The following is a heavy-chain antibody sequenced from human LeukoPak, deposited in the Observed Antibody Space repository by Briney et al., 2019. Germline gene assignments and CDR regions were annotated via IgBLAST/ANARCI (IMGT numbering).Heavy chain of an antibody. CDR3: AHIHASGSFLYYFDY. J-gene: IGHJ4*02. CDR1: GISLSTTGVG. V-gene: IGHV2-5*01. CDR2: IYWNDDK. D-gene: IGHD3-10*01. Sequence: SGPTLVNPTQTLTLTCTFSGISLSTTGVGVGWVREPPGKALEGLAIIYWNDDKRYRPSLKSRLTVTKDTSKNHVVLTMTNMDPVDTATYYCAHIHASGSFLYYFDYWGQGTLVTVSS.